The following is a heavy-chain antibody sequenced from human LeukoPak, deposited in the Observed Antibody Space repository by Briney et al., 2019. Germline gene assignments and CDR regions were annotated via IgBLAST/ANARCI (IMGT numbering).Heavy chain of an antibody. CDR2: MNPNSGNT. D-gene: IGHD3-16*02. CDR1: GYTFTSYD. Sequence: ASVKVSCKASGYTFTSYDINWVRQATGQGLEWMGWMNPNSGNTGYAQKFQGRVTMTRNTSISTAYMELSSLRSEDTAVYYCARGLTYYDYVWGSYRLSEGNDYWGQGTLVTVSS. V-gene: IGHV1-8*01. J-gene: IGHJ4*02. CDR3: ARGLTYYDYVWGSYRLSEGNDY.